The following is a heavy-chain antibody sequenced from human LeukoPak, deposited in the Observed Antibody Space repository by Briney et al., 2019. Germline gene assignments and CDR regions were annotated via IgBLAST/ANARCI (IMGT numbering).Heavy chain of an antibody. J-gene: IGHJ2*01. D-gene: IGHD6-6*01. V-gene: IGHV1-2*02. CDR1: GYTFTGYY. CDR3: ARRYTSSSQWNWYFDF. Sequence: ASVKVSCKASGYTFTGYYMHWVRQAPGQGLEWMGWINPNSGGTSYAQKFQGRVTMTRDTSISTAYMELRRLGSDDTAVHYCARRYTSSSQWNWYFDFWGRGTLVTVSS. CDR2: INPNSGGT.